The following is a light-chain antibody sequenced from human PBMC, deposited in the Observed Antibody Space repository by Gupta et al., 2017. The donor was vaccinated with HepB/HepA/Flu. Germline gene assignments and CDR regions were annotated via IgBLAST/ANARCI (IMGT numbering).Light chain of an antibody. CDR3: QHENNCPFT. CDR1: QSVSSN. CDR2: GAS. V-gene: IGKV3-15*01. Sequence: EIVMTQSPATLSVSPGERATLSCRASQSVSSNLAWYQQKPGQAPRLLIYGASTRATGIPARFSGSGSGTEFTLTISSLQSEDFAVYYCQHENNCPFTFGRGTKVEIK. J-gene: IGKJ4*01.